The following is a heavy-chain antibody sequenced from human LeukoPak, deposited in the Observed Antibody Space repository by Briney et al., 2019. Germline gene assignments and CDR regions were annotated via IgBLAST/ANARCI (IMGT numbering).Heavy chain of an antibody. J-gene: IGHJ4*02. CDR2: ISAYNGNT. CDR1: GYSFTSYG. Sequence: ASVKVSRKASGYSFTSYGISWVRQDPGQGLEWMGWISAYNGNTNYAQKLQGRVTKTTDTSTSTAYMELRSLRSDDTAVYYCARDRRTTVTPPGYWGQGTLVTVSS. D-gene: IGHD4-17*01. V-gene: IGHV1-18*01. CDR3: ARDRRTTVTPPGY.